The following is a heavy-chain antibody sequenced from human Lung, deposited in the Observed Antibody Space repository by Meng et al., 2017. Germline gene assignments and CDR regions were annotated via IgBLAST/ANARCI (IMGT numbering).Heavy chain of an antibody. D-gene: IGHD6-13*01. Sequence: VVLVGSGGGVVRPGGSLRLSCAASGFTFDSSHMDWVRQVPGRGLEWVSDITWNGGVKRYADSVRGRFTISRDNAKNSLYLQMNSLTAEDTALYYCARASAGTNFDYWGQGTLVTVSS. CDR3: ARASAGTNFDY. V-gene: IGHV3-20*04. CDR1: GFTFDSSH. J-gene: IGHJ4*02. CDR2: ITWNGGVK.